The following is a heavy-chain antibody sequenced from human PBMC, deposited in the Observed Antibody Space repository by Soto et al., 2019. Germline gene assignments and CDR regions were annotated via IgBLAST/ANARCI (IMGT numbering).Heavy chain of an antibody. Sequence: SETLSLTCAVYGGSFSGYYWSWIRQPPGKGLEWIGEINHSGSTNYNPSLKSRVTISVDTSKNQFSLKLSSVTAADTAVYYCARGTIYDYVWGSYRLEVVFDYWGQGTLVTVS. J-gene: IGHJ4*02. CDR3: ARGTIYDYVWGSYRLEVVFDY. CDR1: GGSFSGYY. V-gene: IGHV4-34*01. D-gene: IGHD3-16*02. CDR2: INHSGST.